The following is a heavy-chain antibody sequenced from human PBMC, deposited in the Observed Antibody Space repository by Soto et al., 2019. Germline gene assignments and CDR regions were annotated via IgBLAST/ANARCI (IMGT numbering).Heavy chain of an antibody. D-gene: IGHD3-22*01. CDR1: GFTLSRHT. Sequence: GGSLRLSCVASGFTLSRHTMNWVRQAPGKGLEWVSFIGSRTSDIYYADSVKGRFTISRDNAKNSLYLDLTRLRAEDTAVYFCVRDYYDTSGYPNTFDMWGQGTMVTVSS. CDR3: VRDYYDTSGYPNTFDM. CDR2: IGSRTSDI. V-gene: IGHV3-21*01. J-gene: IGHJ3*02.